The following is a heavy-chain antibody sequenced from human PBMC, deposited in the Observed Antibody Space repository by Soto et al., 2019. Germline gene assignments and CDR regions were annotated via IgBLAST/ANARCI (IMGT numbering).Heavy chain of an antibody. CDR1: GGSFSTYA. Sequence: QVQLVQSGAEVKKPGSSVKVSCKASGGSFSTYAISWVRHAPGQGLEWMGGVIPILGTTNNAQKCQGRVTINADESTGTAYMELASLRSEDTAMYYCARHAGTDYYNDMDVWGQGTTVTVSS. V-gene: IGHV1-69*12. D-gene: IGHD1-1*01. J-gene: IGHJ6*02. CDR3: ARHAGTDYYNDMDV. CDR2: VIPILGTT.